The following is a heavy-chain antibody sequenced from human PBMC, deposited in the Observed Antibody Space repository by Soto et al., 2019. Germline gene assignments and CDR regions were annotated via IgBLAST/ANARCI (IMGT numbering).Heavy chain of an antibody. J-gene: IGHJ6*02. V-gene: IGHV4-59*01. Sequence: QVQLQESGPGLVKPSETLSLTCTVSGGSISSYYWSWIRQPPGKGLEWIGYIYYSGSTNYNPSLKSRVTISVDTSKNQFSLKLSSVTAADTAVYYCARAPAAGARGNYYYYGMDVWGQGTTVTVSS. CDR3: ARAPAAGARGNYYYYGMDV. CDR2: IYYSGST. D-gene: IGHD6-13*01. CDR1: GGSISSYY.